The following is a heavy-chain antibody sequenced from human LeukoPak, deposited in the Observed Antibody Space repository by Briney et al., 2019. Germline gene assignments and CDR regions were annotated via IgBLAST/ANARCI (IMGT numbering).Heavy chain of an antibody. Sequence: SVKVSCKASGGTFSSYAISWVRQAPGQGLEWMGGIIPIFGTANYAQKFQGRVTITADESTSTAYMELSSLRSEDTAVYYCARGSGYCSGGSCRNWFDPWGQGALVTVSS. CDR1: GGTFSSYA. J-gene: IGHJ5*02. CDR2: IIPIFGTA. D-gene: IGHD2-15*01. V-gene: IGHV1-69*13. CDR3: ARGSGYCSGGSCRNWFDP.